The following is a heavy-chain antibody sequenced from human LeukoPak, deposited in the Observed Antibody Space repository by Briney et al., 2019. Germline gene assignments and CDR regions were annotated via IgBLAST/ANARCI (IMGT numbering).Heavy chain of an antibody. CDR3: AREKSPIAAAGHNWFDP. D-gene: IGHD6-13*01. J-gene: IGHJ5*02. CDR2: IYYSGST. V-gene: IGHV4-39*07. CDR1: GDSISSSRSY. Sequence: SETLSLTCTVSGDSISSSRSYWGWIRQPPGKGLEWIGSIYYSGSTYYNPSLKSRVTISVDTPKNQFSLKLSSVTAADTAVYYCAREKSPIAAAGHNWFDPWGQGTLVTVSS.